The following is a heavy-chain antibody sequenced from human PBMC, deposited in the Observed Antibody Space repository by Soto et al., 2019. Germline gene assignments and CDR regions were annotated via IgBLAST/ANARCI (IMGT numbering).Heavy chain of an antibody. CDR1: GFTFNSYP. CDR2: ISYDGRNE. Sequence: QVHLVESGGGVVQPGRSLRLSCEASGFTFNSYPIHWVRQAPGKGLEWVAVISYDGRNEYYGDSVRGRFTISRDNSKNTVYLQMNSLTPEDTAVYYWARDPYFDYWGQGTLVTVSS. V-gene: IGHV3-30*04. J-gene: IGHJ4*02. CDR3: ARDPYFDY.